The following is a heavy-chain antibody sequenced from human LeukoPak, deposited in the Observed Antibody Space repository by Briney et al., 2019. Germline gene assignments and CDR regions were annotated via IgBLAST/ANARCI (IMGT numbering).Heavy chain of an antibody. D-gene: IGHD3-22*01. CDR3: ARAEKKRITMIVVADFDY. CDR2: ISSSSSYI. Sequence: GGSLRLSCAASGFTFSSYSMNWVRQAPGKGLEWVSSISSSSSYIYYADSVKGRFTISRDNAKNSLYLQMNSLRAEDTAVYYCARAEKKRITMIVVADFDYWGQGTLVTVSS. V-gene: IGHV3-21*01. J-gene: IGHJ4*02. CDR1: GFTFSSYS.